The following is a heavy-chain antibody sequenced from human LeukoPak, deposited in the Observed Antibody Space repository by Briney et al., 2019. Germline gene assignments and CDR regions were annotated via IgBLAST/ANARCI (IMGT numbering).Heavy chain of an antibody. CDR3: AREVTTGAFDY. CDR2: INSDGSST. CDR1: GFTFEDYA. Sequence: PGRSLRLSCAASGFTFEDYAMHWVRQAPGKGLVWVSRINSDGSSTSYADSVKGRFTISRDNAKNTLYLQMNSLRAEDTAVYYCAREVTTGAFDYWGQGTLVTVSS. J-gene: IGHJ4*02. D-gene: IGHD1-1*01. V-gene: IGHV3-74*01.